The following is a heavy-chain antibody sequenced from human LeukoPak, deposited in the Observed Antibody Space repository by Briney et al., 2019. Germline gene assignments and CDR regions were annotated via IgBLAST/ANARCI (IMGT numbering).Heavy chain of an antibody. J-gene: IGHJ6*03. CDR3: ARGEASSGWSGYYYYYYMDV. V-gene: IGHV4-4*07. CDR2: IYTSGST. CDR1: GGSISSYY. D-gene: IGHD6-19*01. Sequence: SETLSLTCTVSGGSISSYYWSWIRQPAGKGLEWIGRIYTSGSTNYNPSLKSRVTMSVDTSKNQSSLKLSSVTAADTAVYYCARGEASSGWSGYYYYYYMDVWGKGTTVTISS.